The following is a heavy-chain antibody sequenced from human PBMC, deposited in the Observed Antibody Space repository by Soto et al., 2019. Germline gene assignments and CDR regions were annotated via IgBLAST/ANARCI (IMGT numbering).Heavy chain of an antibody. V-gene: IGHV3-66*01. D-gene: IGHD2-2*01. J-gene: IGHJ5*02. CDR2: IYSAGNT. CDR1: GFTVRSNY. CDR3: ARAEHYCISTSCPWGLDP. Sequence: GGSLRLSCAASGFTVRSNYISWVRQAPGKGLECISIIYSAGNTYYADSVKGRFTISRDNSKNTLYLQMNSLGAEDTAVYYCARAEHYCISTSCPWGLDPWGQGTLVTVSS.